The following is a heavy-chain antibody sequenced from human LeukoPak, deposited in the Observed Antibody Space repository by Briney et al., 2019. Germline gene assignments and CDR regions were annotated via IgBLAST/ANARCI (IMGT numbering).Heavy chain of an antibody. CDR1: GFTFSNYW. J-gene: IGHJ4*02. CDR2: IKEDGSEK. V-gene: IGHV3-7*01. CDR3: ARDRGNLHYFDY. D-gene: IGHD4-23*01. Sequence: GGSLRLSCAASGFTFSNYWMTWVRQAPGKGLEWVANIKEDGSEKYYVDSVKGRFTISRDNAKNSLYLQMNSLRAEDTAVYYCARDRGNLHYFDYWGQGTLVTVSS.